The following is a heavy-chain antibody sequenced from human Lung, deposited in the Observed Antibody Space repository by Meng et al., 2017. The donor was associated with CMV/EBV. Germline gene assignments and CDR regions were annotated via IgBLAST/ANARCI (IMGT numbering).Heavy chain of an antibody. D-gene: IGHD6-19*01. CDR3: ARTQWHVGYFDN. J-gene: IGHJ4*02. Sequence: LXCTLSLGSISSGSDYWGWLRQPPGKGLEWIGSIHYTGSTNYNPSLKTRVPISEDTSKNEFSLTLTSVTAADTAVYYCARTQWHVGYFDNWGQGTXVTVSS. CDR2: IHYTGST. CDR1: LGSISSGSDY. V-gene: IGHV4-39*07.